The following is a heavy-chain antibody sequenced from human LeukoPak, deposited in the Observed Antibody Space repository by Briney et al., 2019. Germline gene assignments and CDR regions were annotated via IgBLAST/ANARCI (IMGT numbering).Heavy chain of an antibody. Sequence: ASVKVSCKASGYTFTSYDINWVRQATGQGLEWMGWMNPNSGNTGYAQKFQGRVTMTRNTSISTAYMELSSLRSEDTAVYYCARARSMVRGVKVSNWFDPWGQGTLVTVSS. V-gene: IGHV1-8*01. D-gene: IGHD3-10*01. CDR3: ARARSMVRGVKVSNWFDP. J-gene: IGHJ5*02. CDR2: MNPNSGNT. CDR1: GYTFTSYD.